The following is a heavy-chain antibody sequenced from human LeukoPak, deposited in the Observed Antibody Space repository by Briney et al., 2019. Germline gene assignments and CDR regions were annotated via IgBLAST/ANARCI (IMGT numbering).Heavy chain of an antibody. CDR1: GGSISSYY. CDR2: IYYSGST. D-gene: IGHD1-14*01. J-gene: IGHJ6*03. V-gene: IGHV4-59*01. CDR3: AREVSYYYYMDV. Sequence: SEALSLTCTVSGGSISSYYWSWIRQPPGKGLEWIGYIYYSGSTNYNPSLKSRVTISVDTSKNQFSLKLSSVTAADTAVYYCAREVSYYYYMDVWGKGTTVTISS.